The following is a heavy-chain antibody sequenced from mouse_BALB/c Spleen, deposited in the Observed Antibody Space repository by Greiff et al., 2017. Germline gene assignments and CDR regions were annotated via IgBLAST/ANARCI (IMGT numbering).Heavy chain of an antibody. Sequence: QVQLKQSGAELVRPGVSVKISCKGSGYTFTDYAMHWVKQSHAKSLEWIGVISTYYGDASYNQKFKGKATMTVDKSSSTAYMELARLTSEDSAIYYCARERERGYAMDYWGQGTSVTVSS. CDR2: ISTYYGDA. CDR3: ARERERGYAMDY. V-gene: IGHV1S137*01. CDR1: GYTFTDYA. J-gene: IGHJ4*01.